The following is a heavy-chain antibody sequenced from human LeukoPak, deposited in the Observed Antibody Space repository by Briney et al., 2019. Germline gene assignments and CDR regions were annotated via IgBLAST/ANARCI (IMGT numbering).Heavy chain of an antibody. J-gene: IGHJ4*02. V-gene: IGHV1-69*13. CDR3: ARGLYGDYGFS. CDR2: VIPIFGTA. D-gene: IGHD4-17*01. CDR1: GYTFTGYY. Sequence: SVKVSCKASGYTFTGYYMHWVRQAPGQGLEWMGGVIPIFGTANYAQKFQGRVTITADESTSTAYMELSSLRSDDTAVYYCARGLYGDYGFSWGQGTLVTVSS.